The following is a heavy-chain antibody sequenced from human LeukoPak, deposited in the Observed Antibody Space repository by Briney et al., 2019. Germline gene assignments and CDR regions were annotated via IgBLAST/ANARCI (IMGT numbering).Heavy chain of an antibody. J-gene: IGHJ1*01. D-gene: IGHD3-3*01. CDR3: ARGESGDFWSGYHEYFQH. CDR2: IYHSGST. V-gene: IGHV4-59*12. Sequence: SETLSLTCTVSGGSISSYYWSWIRQPPGKGLEWIGYIYHSGSTYYNPSLKSRVTISVDRSKNQFSLKLSSVTAADTAVYYCARGESGDFWSGYHEYFQHWGQGTLVTVSS. CDR1: GGSISSYY.